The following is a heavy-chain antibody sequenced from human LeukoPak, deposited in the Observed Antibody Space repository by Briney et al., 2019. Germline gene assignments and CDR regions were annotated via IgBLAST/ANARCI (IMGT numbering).Heavy chain of an antibody. CDR1: GYTFTSYD. CDR3: ARGSKRAGYFDY. V-gene: IGHV1-8*01. D-gene: IGHD6-19*01. CDR2: MNPNSGNT. J-gene: IGHJ4*02. Sequence: GASMKVSCKASGYTFTSYDINWVRQATGQGLEWVGWMNPNSGNTGYAQKFQGRVTMTRNTSISTAYMELSSLRSEDTAVHYCARGSKRAGYFDYWGQGTLVTVSS.